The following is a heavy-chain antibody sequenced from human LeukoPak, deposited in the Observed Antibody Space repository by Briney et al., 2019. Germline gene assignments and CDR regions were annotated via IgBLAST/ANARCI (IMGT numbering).Heavy chain of an antibody. CDR1: GGTFSSYA. Sequence: ASVKVSCKASGGTFSSYAISWVRQAPGQGLEWMGGIIPIFGTANYAQKFQGRVTITADESTSTAYMELSSLRSEDTAVYYCARGLPGLLRFLEWSQNWFDPWGQGTLVTVSS. CDR2: IIPIFGTA. J-gene: IGHJ5*02. CDR3: ARGLPGLLRFLEWSQNWFDP. V-gene: IGHV1-69*13. D-gene: IGHD3-3*01.